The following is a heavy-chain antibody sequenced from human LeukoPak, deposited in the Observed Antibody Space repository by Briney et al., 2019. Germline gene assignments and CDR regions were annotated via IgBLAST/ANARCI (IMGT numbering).Heavy chain of an antibody. CDR3: ARVDGNPANFDY. J-gene: IGHJ4*02. V-gene: IGHV1-8*01. Sequence: GASVKVSCKASGYTFTSYDINWVRQATGQGLEWMGWMIPNSGNTGYAQKFQGRVTMTRNTSISTAYMELSSLRSEDTAVYYCARVDGNPANFDYWGQGTLVTVSS. D-gene: IGHD4-23*01. CDR1: GYTFTSYD. CDR2: MIPNSGNT.